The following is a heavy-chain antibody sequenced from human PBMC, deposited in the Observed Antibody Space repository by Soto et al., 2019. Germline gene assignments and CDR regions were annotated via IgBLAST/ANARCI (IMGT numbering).Heavy chain of an antibody. D-gene: IGHD3-10*01. CDR2: ISGSGGST. J-gene: IGHJ6*02. V-gene: IGHV3-23*01. CDR3: AKVITMVRGTLAKYYYGMDV. CDR1: GFTFSSYA. Sequence: GGSLRLSCAASGFTFSSYAMSWVRPAPGKGLEWVSAISGSGGSTYYADSVKGRFTISRDNSKNTLYLQMNSLRAEDTAVYYCAKVITMVRGTLAKYYYGMDVWGQGTTVTVSS.